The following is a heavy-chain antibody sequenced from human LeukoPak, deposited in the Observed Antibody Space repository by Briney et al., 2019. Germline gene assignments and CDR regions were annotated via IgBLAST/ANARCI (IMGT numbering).Heavy chain of an antibody. V-gene: IGHV3-74*01. CDR3: VSGSLQSGYNFDY. Sequence: AGGPLRLSCAASGFTFSNYWMHWIRQVPGKGLVWVSHIKYDGSATNYADSVKGRFTISRDNAKNTLYLQMNSLRAEDTAVYYCVSGSLQSGYNFDYWGQGALVTAS. CDR1: GFTFSNYW. J-gene: IGHJ4*02. D-gene: IGHD3-3*01. CDR2: IKYDGSAT.